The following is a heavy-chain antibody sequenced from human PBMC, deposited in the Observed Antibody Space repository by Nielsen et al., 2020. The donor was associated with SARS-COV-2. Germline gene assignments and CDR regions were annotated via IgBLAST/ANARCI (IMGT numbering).Heavy chain of an antibody. Sequence: GESLKISCAASGFTFSGYSMNWVRQAPGKGLEWVSSISGYSTFIKYADSVRGRFTISRDNAKKSLYLQMNSLRAEDTAVYYCGVAGGYWGQGTLVTVSS. J-gene: IGHJ4*02. CDR1: GFTFSGYS. V-gene: IGHV3-21*01. CDR3: GVAGGY. D-gene: IGHD6-19*01. CDR2: ISGYSTFI.